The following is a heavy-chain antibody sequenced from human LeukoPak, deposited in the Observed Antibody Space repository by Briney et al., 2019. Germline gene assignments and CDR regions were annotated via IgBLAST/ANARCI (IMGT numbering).Heavy chain of an antibody. CDR1: GYSFTSYW. Sequence: GESLKISCKGSGYSFTSYWIGWVRQMPGKGLEWMGIIYPGDSDTRYSPSFQGQVTISADKSISTAYLQWSSLKASDTAMYYCARQPDDKLRYFDWSFDYWGQGTLVTVSS. D-gene: IGHD3-9*01. CDR2: IYPGDSDT. CDR3: ARQPDDKLRYFDWSFDY. V-gene: IGHV5-51*01. J-gene: IGHJ4*02.